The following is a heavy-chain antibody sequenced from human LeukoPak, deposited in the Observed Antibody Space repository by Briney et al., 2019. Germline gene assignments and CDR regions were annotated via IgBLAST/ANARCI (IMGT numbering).Heavy chain of an antibody. D-gene: IGHD2-2*01. CDR2: INPNSGGT. J-gene: IGHJ5*02. V-gene: IGHV1-2*02. CDR3: ARVRRYCSSTSCYIWFDP. Sequence: ASVKVSCKASGYTFTGYYMHWVRQAPGQGLGWMGWINPNSGGTNYAQKFQGRVTMTRDTSISTAYMELSRLRSDDTAVYYCARVRRYCSSTSCYIWFDPWGQGTLVTVSS. CDR1: GYTFTGYY.